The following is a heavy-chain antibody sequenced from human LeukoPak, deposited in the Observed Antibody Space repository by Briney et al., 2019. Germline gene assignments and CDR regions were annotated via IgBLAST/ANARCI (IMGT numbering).Heavy chain of an antibody. V-gene: IGHV3-21*01. CDR2: ITRSSSFV. CDR1: GFTFSSYR. Sequence: GPSLRLFWAASGFTFSSYRMNCVRQAPGKGLELVSSITRSSSFVSYADSVKGRLTISRDNAKNSLYLQMSSLRAEDTAVYYCASEIPNLRYCSSSSCDYWGQGTLVTVSS. CDR3: ASEIPNLRYCSSSSCDY. J-gene: IGHJ4*02. D-gene: IGHD2-2*01.